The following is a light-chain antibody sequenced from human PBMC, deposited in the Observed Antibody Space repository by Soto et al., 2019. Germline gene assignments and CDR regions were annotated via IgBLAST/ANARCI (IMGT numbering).Light chain of an antibody. CDR3: QQRSNWPRT. CDR1: QSVSRH. CDR2: DAS. V-gene: IGKV3-11*01. Sequence: EIVLTQSPATLSLSPGEIATLSCRASQSVSRHLVWYQQKPGQAPRLLIYDASNRATGIPARFSGSGSGTDFTLTISSLEPEDFVVYYCQQRSNWPRTFGQGTKVEIK. J-gene: IGKJ1*01.